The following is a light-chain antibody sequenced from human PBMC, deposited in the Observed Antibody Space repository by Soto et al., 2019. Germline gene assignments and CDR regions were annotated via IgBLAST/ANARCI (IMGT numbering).Light chain of an antibody. V-gene: IGKV1-33*01. Sequence: DIQMTQSPSSLSASVGDRVTITCQASQDIANYLNWYQQKPRKAPKLLIYDASNLEPGVSSRFSGRRSGTDFTFTITNLQPEDFATYYCQQYDNLPLLTFGGGTKVESK. CDR2: DAS. J-gene: IGKJ4*01. CDR1: QDIANY. CDR3: QQYDNLPLLT.